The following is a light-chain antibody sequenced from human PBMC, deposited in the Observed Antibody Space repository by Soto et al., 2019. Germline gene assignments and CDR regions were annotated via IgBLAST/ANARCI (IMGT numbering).Light chain of an antibody. CDR2: EVS. V-gene: IGLV2-14*01. J-gene: IGLJ2*01. Sequence: QSALTQPASVSGSPGQSITISCTGTSSDVGGYNYVSWYQQHPGKAPKLMIYEVSNRPSEVSNRFSGSKSGNTASLTISGIQAEDEGNYDCSSYTSGSTLVVFGGGTKLTVL. CDR1: SSDVGGYNY. CDR3: SSYTSGSTLVV.